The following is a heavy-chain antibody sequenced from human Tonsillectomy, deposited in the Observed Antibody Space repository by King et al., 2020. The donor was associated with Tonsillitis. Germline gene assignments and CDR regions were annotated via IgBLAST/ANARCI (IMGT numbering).Heavy chain of an antibody. Sequence: VQLQESGPGLVKPSQTLSLTCTVSGGSITTRVNYWSWIRQPAGKGLEWIGRVFASGSTDYNPSLKSRVTMSIDTSKNKFSLRLNSLTAADTAVYYCEGEWSWGQGTLVTVSS. CDR1: GGSITTRVNY. CDR2: VFASGST. V-gene: IGHV4-61*02. CDR3: EGEWS. D-gene: IGHD3-3*01. J-gene: IGHJ4*02.